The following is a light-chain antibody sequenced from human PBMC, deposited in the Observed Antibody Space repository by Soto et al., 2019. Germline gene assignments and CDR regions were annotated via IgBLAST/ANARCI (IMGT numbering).Light chain of an antibody. Sequence: QLVLTQSSSASASLGSSVKLTCTLSSGHSSYIIAWHQQQPGKAPRYLMKLEGSGSYNKGSGVRDRFSGSSSGADRHLTISNLQSEDEADYYCETWDSNIVVFGGGTKLTVL. V-gene: IGLV4-60*03. CDR2: LEGSGSY. CDR1: SGHSSYI. J-gene: IGLJ2*01. CDR3: ETWDSNIVV.